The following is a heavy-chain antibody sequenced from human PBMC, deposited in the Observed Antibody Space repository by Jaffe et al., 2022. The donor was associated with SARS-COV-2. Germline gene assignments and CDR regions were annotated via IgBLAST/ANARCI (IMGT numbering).Heavy chain of an antibody. Sequence: EVQLVQSGAEVKKAGESLKISCQTSGYSFVSHWIAWVRQRPGGGLEWMGIIYPGDSSTKYSASFQGQVSMSADKSTNTAYLQWSSLTPSDTAVYYCARRGPGGLNWFDPWGQGTLVTVSS. D-gene: IGHD3-16*01. CDR2: IYPGDSST. CDR1: GYSFVSHW. V-gene: IGHV5-51*01. CDR3: ARRGPGGLNWFDP. J-gene: IGHJ5*02.